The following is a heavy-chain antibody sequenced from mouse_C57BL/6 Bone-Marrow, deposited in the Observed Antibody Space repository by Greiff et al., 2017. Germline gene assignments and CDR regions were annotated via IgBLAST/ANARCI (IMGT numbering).Heavy chain of an antibody. J-gene: IGHJ2*02. CDR3: SEEGNSNMDY. Sequence: VQLQQPGAELVRPGSSVKMSCKTSGYTFPSYGINWVKQRPGQGLEWIGSIYIGNGYTKYNEKFKGKATLTSDTSSSTAYMQLSSLTSEDSAIXFYSEEGNSNMDYWGQGTSLTVSS. CDR1: GYTFPSYG. D-gene: IGHD2-5*01. V-gene: IGHV1-58*01. CDR2: IYIGNGYT.